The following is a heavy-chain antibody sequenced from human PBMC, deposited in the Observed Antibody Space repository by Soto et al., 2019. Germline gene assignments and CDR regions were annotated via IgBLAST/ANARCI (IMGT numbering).Heavy chain of an antibody. Sequence: ASVKVSCKASGYTFTSYDINWVRQATVQGLEWMGWMNPNSGNTGYAQKFQGRVTMTRNTSISTAYMELSSLRSEDTAVYYCARVRRTGPGDYYYHYGMDVWGQGTTVTVSS. CDR3: ARVRRTGPGDYYYHYGMDV. V-gene: IGHV1-8*01. J-gene: IGHJ6*02. CDR1: GYTFTSYD. CDR2: MNPNSGNT. D-gene: IGHD1-1*01.